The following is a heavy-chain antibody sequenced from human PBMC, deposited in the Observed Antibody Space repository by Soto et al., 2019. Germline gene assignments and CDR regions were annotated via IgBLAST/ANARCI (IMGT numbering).Heavy chain of an antibody. V-gene: IGHV3-11*06. CDR1: GFTFSDYY. Sequence: QVHLVESGGGLVTPGGSLRLSCAASGFTFSDYYMSWFRQAPGKGLEWVSYISTSTSYTNYADSVKGRFTISRDNAKNSLYLHMNSLRAEDTAVYYCARVGAQWLEFDYWGQGTLVTVSS. J-gene: IGHJ4*02. CDR3: ARVGAQWLEFDY. CDR2: ISTSTSYT. D-gene: IGHD6-19*01.